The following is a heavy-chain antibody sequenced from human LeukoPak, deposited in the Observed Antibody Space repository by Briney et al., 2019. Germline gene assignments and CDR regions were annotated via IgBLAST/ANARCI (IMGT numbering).Heavy chain of an antibody. J-gene: IGHJ4*02. D-gene: IGHD6-13*01. CDR2: ISSSSSYI. CDR3: ARASRPAAGDY. CDR1: AFTFNNYW. V-gene: IGHV3-21*01. Sequence: GGSLRLSCVASAFTFNNYWMHWVRQAPGKGLEWVSSISSSSSYIYYADSVKGRFTISRDNAKNSLYLQMNSLRAEDTAVYYCARASRPAAGDYWGQGTLVTVSS.